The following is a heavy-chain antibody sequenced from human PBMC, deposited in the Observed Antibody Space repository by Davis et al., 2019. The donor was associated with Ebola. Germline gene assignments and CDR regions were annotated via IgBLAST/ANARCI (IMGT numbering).Heavy chain of an antibody. J-gene: IGHJ4*02. V-gene: IGHV1-3*01. D-gene: IGHD6-6*01. Sequence: ASVTVSCKASGYTFTSYAMQWVRQAPGQRLEWMGWINAGNGNTKYSPKFQGRVTITRDTSASTAYMELSSLRSEDTAVYYCAIVSTYSSSLQPTFDYRGQGTLVTVSS. CDR2: INAGNGNT. CDR1: GYTFTSYA. CDR3: AIVSTYSSSLQPTFDY.